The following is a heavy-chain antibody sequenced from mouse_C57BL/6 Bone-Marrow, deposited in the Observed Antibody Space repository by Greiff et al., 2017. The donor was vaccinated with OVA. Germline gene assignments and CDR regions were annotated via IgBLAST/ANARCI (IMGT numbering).Heavy chain of an antibody. CDR3: ARPLYDGYYWFAY. V-gene: IGHV1-55*01. CDR1: GYTFTSYW. D-gene: IGHD2-3*01. Sequence: VQLQQPGAELVKPGASVKMSCKASGYTFTSYWITWVKQRPGQGLEWIGDIYPGSGSTNYNEKFKSKATLTVDTSSSTAYMQRSSLTSEDSAVYYCARPLYDGYYWFAYWGQGTLVTVSA. J-gene: IGHJ3*01. CDR2: IYPGSGST.